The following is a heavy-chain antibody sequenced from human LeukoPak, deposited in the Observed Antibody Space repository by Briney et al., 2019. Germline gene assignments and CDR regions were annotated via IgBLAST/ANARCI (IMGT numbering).Heavy chain of an antibody. CDR2: IYPGDSDT. D-gene: IGHD6-19*01. J-gene: IGHJ3*02. CDR3: ARQGKGYSSGWYHAFDI. V-gene: IGHV5-51*01. CDR1: GYSFTSYW. Sequence: NLGESLKISCKGSGYSFTSYWIGWVRQMPGKGLEWMGIIYPGDSDTRYSPSFQGQVTISADKSISTAYLQWSSLKASDTAMYYCARQGKGYSSGWYHAFDIWGQGTMVTVSS.